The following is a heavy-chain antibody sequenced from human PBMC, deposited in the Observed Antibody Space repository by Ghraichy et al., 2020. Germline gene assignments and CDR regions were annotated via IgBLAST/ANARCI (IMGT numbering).Heavy chain of an antibody. Sequence: GGSLRLSCAASGFTFSSYAVSWVRQAPGMGLEWVSAISGSGGSTYYADSVKGRFTISRDNSKNTLYLQMNSLRAEDTAVYYCAKVPFLDYFDYWGQGTLVTVSS. V-gene: IGHV3-23*01. CDR3: AKVPFLDYFDY. CDR1: GFTFSSYA. CDR2: ISGSGGST. J-gene: IGHJ4*02. D-gene: IGHD3-3*01.